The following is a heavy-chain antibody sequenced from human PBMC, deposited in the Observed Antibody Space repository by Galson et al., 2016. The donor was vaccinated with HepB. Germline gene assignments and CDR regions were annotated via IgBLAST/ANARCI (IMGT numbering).Heavy chain of an antibody. J-gene: IGHJ3*02. Sequence: YWSLIRQPPGRGLEWIGHVFYNGNSKYNPSLKSRVTMSVDTSKNQFSLKMSSVTAADTAVYYCARVNFWSGSAQAFDIWGQGTMVTVSS. CDR1: Y. CDR3: ARVNFWSGSAQAFDI. D-gene: IGHD3-3*01. CDR2: VFYNGNS. V-gene: IGHV4-59*01.